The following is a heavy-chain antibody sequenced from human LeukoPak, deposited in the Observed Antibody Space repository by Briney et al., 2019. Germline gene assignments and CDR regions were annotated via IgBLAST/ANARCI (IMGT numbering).Heavy chain of an antibody. Sequence: PSETLSLTCTVSGVSISSTSYCWGWIRQPPGKGLEWIGSIYYSGRTYYNPSLKSRLTISVDTPKNQFSLKLSSVTAADTAVYYCAQSLGASTWFGNWFVPWGQGTLVTVSS. CDR3: AQSLGASTWFGNWFVP. CDR1: GVSISSTSYC. V-gene: IGHV4-39*01. D-gene: IGHD3-10*01. J-gene: IGHJ5*02. CDR2: IYYSGRT.